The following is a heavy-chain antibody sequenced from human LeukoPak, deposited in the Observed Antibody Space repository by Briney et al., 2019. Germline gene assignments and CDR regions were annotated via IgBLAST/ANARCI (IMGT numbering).Heavy chain of an antibody. D-gene: IGHD3-10*01. CDR2: IRSKAYGGTT. CDR3: TRSGGVRGVNSGY. CDR1: GFPFGDYA. V-gene: IGHV3-49*04. Sequence: PWGSLRLSCTASGFPFGDYAMTWGRQAPGKGLEWVGFIRSKAYGGTTEYAASVKGRFTISRDDSKSIAYLQMNSLKTEDTAVYYCTRSGGVRGVNSGYWGQGTLVTVSS. J-gene: IGHJ4*02.